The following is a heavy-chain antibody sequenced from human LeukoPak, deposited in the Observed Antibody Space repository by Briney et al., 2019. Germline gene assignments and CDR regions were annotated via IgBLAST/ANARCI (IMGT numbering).Heavy chain of an antibody. V-gene: IGHV3-74*01. CDR1: GFTFSSYW. D-gene: IGHD7-27*01. J-gene: IGHJ4*02. CDR3: ARDLAWGAFDY. CDR2: IKNDGSST. Sequence: GGSLRLSCAASGFTFSSYWMSWVRQAPGKGLVWVSRIKNDGSSTIYADSVRGRFSISRDNAKNTLYLQMNSLRVEDTAVYHCARDLAWGAFDYWGQGTLVTVSS.